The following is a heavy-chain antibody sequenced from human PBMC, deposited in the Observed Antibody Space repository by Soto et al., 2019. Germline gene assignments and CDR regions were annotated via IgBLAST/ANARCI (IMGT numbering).Heavy chain of an antibody. V-gene: IGHV1-69*08. J-gene: IGHJ3*01. D-gene: IGHD3-3*01. CDR2: IIPIPDIT. CDR1: GGTFSTYI. CDR3: ARDRITTRGDAFDL. Sequence: QVQLVQSGAEVRKPGSSVKVSCKAPGGTFSTYIISWVRQAPGQGLEWMGRIIPIPDITNYAQKFQGRVTATANRSTSTAYMELTSLKSEDTAVYYCARDRITTRGDAFDLWAKGQWSPSLQ.